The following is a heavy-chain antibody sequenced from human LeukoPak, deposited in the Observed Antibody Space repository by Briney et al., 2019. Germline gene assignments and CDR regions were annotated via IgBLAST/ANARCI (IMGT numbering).Heavy chain of an antibody. CDR3: ARNPAQLPYYYYYGMDV. V-gene: IGHV1-2*02. CDR1: GYTFTGYY. CDR2: INPNSGGT. J-gene: IGHJ6*02. Sequence: ASVKVSCKASGYTFTGYYMHWVRQAPGQGLEWMGWINPNSGGTNYAQKFQGRVTMTRDTSISTAYMELSRLRSDDTAVYYCARNPAQLPYYYYYGMDVWGQGTTVTVSS. D-gene: IGHD2-2*01.